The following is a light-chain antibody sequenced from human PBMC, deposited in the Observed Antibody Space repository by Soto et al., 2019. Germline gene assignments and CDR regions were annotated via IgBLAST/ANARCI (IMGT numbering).Light chain of an antibody. CDR3: QQFNSYPIT. CDR2: DVS. Sequence: AIQLTQSPSSLSASVGDRVTITCRASQDIRGALAWYQQKPGKAPKILLYDVSTLESGVPSRFSGSGSGTDFTLTISSLQPVYFATYYCQQFNSYPITFGQGTRLEIK. V-gene: IGKV1-13*02. CDR1: QDIRGA. J-gene: IGKJ5*01.